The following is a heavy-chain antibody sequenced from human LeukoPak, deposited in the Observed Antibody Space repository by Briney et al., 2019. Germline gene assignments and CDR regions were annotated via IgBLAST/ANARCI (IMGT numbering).Heavy chain of an antibody. CDR1: GYTFTGYF. CDR2: INPNSGGT. J-gene: IGHJ6*03. CDR3: ARGGSPIYYYMDV. D-gene: IGHD2-2*01. V-gene: IGHV1-2*02. Sequence: ASVKVSCKASGYTFTGYFMHWVRQAPGQGLEWMGWINPNSGGTNFAQKFQGRVTMARDTSISTAYMELSRLRSDDTAVYYCARGGSPIYYYMDVWGKGATVTISS.